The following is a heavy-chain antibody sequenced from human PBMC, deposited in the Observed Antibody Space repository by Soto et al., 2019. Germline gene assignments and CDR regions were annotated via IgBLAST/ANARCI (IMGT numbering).Heavy chain of an antibody. CDR1: GCMFSDSW. J-gene: IGHJ5*02. V-gene: IGHV3-7*05. CDR2: IKPDGSET. Sequence: EAQLVESGGDLVQPGGSLRLSCAASGCMFSDSWMNWVRQARGKGLEWVANIKPDGSETAYVDSVKGRFTISRDNAKKFLYLQMNSLRVDDTAVYYCASGIDPWGQGTLVTVSS. CDR3: ASGIDP.